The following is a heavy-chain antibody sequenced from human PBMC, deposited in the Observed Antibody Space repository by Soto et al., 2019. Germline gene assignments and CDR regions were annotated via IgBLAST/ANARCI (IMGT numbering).Heavy chain of an antibody. CDR1: GGTFSSYT. CDR2: IIPILGVA. J-gene: IGHJ4*02. CDR3: AHGGGYVSGSHSFDY. D-gene: IGHD3-10*01. V-gene: IGHV1-69*02. Sequence: QVQVVQSGAEVKKPGSSVKVSCKASGGTFSSYTINWVRQAPGHGLEWMGRIIPILGVANYAQKFQGRVTXXADKSTSTAYMELSSLRSEDTAVYYCAHGGGYVSGSHSFDYWGQGTLVTVSS.